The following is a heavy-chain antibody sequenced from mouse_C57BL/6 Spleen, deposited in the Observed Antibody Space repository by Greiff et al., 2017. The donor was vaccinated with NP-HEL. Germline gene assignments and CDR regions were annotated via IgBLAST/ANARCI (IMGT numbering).Heavy chain of an antibody. CDR2: INPSNGGT. CDR3: ARHYGSSTWFAY. CDR1: GYTFTSSW. V-gene: IGHV1-53*01. D-gene: IGHD1-1*01. J-gene: IGHJ3*01. Sequence: QLQQPGTALVKPGASVKLSCKASGYTFTSSWMHWVKQRPGQGLEWIGNINPSNGGTNYNEKFKSKATLTVDKSSSTAYMQLSSLTSEDSAVYYCARHYGSSTWFAYWGQGTLVTVSA.